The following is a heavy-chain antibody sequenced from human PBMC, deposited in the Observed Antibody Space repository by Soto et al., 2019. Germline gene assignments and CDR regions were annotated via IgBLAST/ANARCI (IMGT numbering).Heavy chain of an antibody. CDR1: GYTFTSYA. V-gene: IGHV1-3*01. J-gene: IGHJ5*02. Sequence: ASVKVSCKASGYTFTSYAMHWVRQAPGQRLEWMGWINAGNGNTKYSQKFQGRVTITRDTSASTAYMELSSLRSEDTAVYYCARDLVGVADDYHWFDPWGQGNLVTVS. CDR3: ARDLVGVADDYHWFDP. D-gene: IGHD2-2*01. CDR2: INAGNGNT.